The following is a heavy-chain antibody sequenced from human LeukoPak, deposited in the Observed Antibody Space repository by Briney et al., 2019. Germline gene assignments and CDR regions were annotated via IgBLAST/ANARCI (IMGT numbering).Heavy chain of an antibody. J-gene: IGHJ4*02. CDR3: TRALSGWTGYSDF. Sequence: GGSLGLSCRGSGFTFGDYAVTWVRQAPGKGLQWVGFIRSEEYGGTPDYATSVKGRFTMSRENSQSIAYLQMNSLRTEDTAVYYCTRALSGWTGYSDFWGQGTLVTVSS. D-gene: IGHD6-19*01. V-gene: IGHV3-49*04. CDR1: GFTFGDYA. CDR2: IRSEEYGGTP.